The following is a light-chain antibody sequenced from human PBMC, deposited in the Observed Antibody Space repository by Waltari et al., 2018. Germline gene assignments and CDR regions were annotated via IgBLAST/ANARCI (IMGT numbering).Light chain of an antibody. V-gene: IGLV3-21*03. CDR3: QVWDDNTDHAV. J-gene: IGLJ1*01. CDR2: DDR. Sequence: SYVLTQPPSVSVAPGKTARIPCGGDNLGDKNVHWYQQKSGQAPLLVVYDDRDRPSGIPDRFSGSNSGNTASLTVRRGEAGDEADYYCQVWDDNTDHAVFGTGTKVTVL. CDR1: NLGDKN.